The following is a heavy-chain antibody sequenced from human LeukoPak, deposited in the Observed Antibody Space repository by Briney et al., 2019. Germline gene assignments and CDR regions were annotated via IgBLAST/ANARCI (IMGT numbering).Heavy chain of an antibody. CDR3: ARELSPVMKYFWDS. V-gene: IGHV3-33*08. Sequence: PGGSLRLSCAASGFTFSSYWMHWVRQAPGKGLEWVAVIWFDGSNKYYADSVKGRFTISRDNSKNTVYLQMNSLRAEDTAVYYCARELSPVMKYFWDSWGKGTQVTVSS. CDR2: IWFDGSNK. CDR1: GFTFSSYW. J-gene: IGHJ4*02. D-gene: IGHD2/OR15-2a*01.